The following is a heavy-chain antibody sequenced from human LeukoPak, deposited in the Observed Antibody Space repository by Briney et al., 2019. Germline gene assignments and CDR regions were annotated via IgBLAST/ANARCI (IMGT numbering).Heavy chain of an antibody. CDR2: IYYSGST. CDR3: ARHPAREGYGMDV. D-gene: IGHD1-26*01. V-gene: IGHV4-59*08. CDR1: GGSISSYY. Sequence: SETLSLTCTVSGGSISSYYWSWIRQPRGKGLEWIGYIYYSGSTNYNPSLKSRVTISEDTSKTQFSLKLSSVTSADLAVYYWARHPAREGYGMDVGGQGTPATVSS. J-gene: IGHJ6*02.